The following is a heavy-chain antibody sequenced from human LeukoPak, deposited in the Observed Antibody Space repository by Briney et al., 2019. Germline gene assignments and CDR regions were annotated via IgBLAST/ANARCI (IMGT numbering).Heavy chain of an antibody. V-gene: IGHV2-5*02. J-gene: IGHJ5*02. CDR1: GFSLSTSGVG. CDR2: IYWDDDK. CDR3: ALYYPDWLLEGYNWFDP. Sequence: KMSGPTLVNPTQTFTLTCTFSGFSLSTSGVGVGWIRQPPGKALEWLALIYWDDDKRYSPSLKSRLTITKDTSKNQVVLTMTNMDPVDTATYYCALYYPDWLLEGYNWFDPWGQGTLVTVSS. D-gene: IGHD3-9*01.